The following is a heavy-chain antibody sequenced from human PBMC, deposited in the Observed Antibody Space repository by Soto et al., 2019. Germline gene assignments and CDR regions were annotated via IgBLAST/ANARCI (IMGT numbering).Heavy chain of an antibody. CDR1: GGSISSGGYY. D-gene: IGHD3-3*01. J-gene: IGHJ4*02. CDR3: TTDAVTYYDFWSGYSGFDY. Sequence: SETLSLTCTVSGGSISSGGYYWSWIRQHPGKGLEWIGYIYYSGSTYYIPSLKSRVTISVDTSKNQFSLKLSSVTAADTAVYYCTTDAVTYYDFWSGYSGFDYWGQGTLVTVSS. V-gene: IGHV4-31*03. CDR2: IYYSGST.